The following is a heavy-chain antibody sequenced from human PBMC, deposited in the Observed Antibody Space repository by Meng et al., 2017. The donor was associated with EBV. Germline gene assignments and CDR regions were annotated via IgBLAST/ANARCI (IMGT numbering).Heavy chain of an antibody. CDR1: GGTFTSDA. V-gene: IGHV1-69*01. CDR3: ASESGRGYTPDY. D-gene: IGHD3-10*01. CDR2: LIPMSGAP. J-gene: IGHJ4*02. Sequence: VQWVQAGAEVKKPGSSVTVSCKTSGGTFTSDAISCVRQAPGQGLEWMGGLIPMSGAPNYAQKFQGRITITADESTSTHYMDLSSLRSEDTAVYYCASESGRGYTPDYWGQGTLVTVSS.